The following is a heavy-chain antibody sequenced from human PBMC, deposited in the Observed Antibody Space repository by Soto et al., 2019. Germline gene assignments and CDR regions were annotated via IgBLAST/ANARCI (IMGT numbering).Heavy chain of an antibody. CDR3: ARRYGGNFDY. Sequence: QVQLQESGPGLVKPSETLSLTCTVSGGSINNYWSWIRQPPGKGLEWIGYIYYSGSTNYNPSLKVLVTISVDTSKNQFSLKLSSVTAADTAVYYCARRYGGNFDYWGQGTLVTFSS. CDR1: GGSINNY. V-gene: IGHV4-59*01. CDR2: IYYSGST. D-gene: IGHD1-26*01. J-gene: IGHJ4*02.